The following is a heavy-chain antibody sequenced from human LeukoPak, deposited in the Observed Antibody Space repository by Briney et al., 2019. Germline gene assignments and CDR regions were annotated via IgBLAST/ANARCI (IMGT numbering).Heavy chain of an antibody. Sequence: SETLSLTCTVSGGSVSSGSYYWSWIRQPPGKGLERIGYIYYSGSTNYNPSLKSRVTISVDTSKNQFSLKLSSVTAADTAVYYCARGSSPNWFDPWGQGTLVTVSS. CDR1: GGSVSSGSYY. D-gene: IGHD6-6*01. V-gene: IGHV4-61*01. J-gene: IGHJ5*02. CDR3: ARGSSPNWFDP. CDR2: IYYSGST.